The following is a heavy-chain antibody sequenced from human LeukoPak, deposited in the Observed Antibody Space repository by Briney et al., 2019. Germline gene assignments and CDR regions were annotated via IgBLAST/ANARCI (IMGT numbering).Heavy chain of an antibody. D-gene: IGHD6-19*01. CDR2: IWYDGTNK. Sequence: TGGSLRLSCAASGFTFSSYTMNWVRQAPGKGLEWVAVIWYDGTNKYYADSVKGRFTISRDNSKNTLYLQMNSLRAEDTAVYYCAGSSSGWYSYFGYWGQGTLVTVSS. J-gene: IGHJ4*02. V-gene: IGHV3-33*08. CDR3: AGSSSGWYSYFGY. CDR1: GFTFSSYT.